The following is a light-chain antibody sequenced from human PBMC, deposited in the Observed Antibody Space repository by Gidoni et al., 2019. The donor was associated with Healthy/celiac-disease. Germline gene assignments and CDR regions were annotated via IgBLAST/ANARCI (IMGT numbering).Light chain of an antibody. CDR2: AAS. CDR1: QGISSY. CDR3: QQSYSTPCT. Sequence: DIQMTQSPSALSASVGDRVTITCRASQGISSYLTWYQQKPGKAPNLLIYAASSLQSGVPSRFSGSGSGTDFTLNISSLQPEDFATYYCQQSYSTPCTFGQGTKLEIK. J-gene: IGKJ2*02. V-gene: IGKV1-39*01.